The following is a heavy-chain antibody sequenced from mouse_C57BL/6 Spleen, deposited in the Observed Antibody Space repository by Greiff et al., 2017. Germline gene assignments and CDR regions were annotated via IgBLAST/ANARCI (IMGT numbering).Heavy chain of an antibody. Sequence: VQLQQSGPELVKPGASVKISCKASGYTFTDYYMNWVKQSHGKSLEWIGDINPNNGGTSYNQKFKGKATLTVDKSSSTAYMELRSLTSEDSAVYYCARGHYGRKYFDYWGQGTTLTVSS. V-gene: IGHV1-26*01. CDR2: INPNNGGT. J-gene: IGHJ2*01. CDR3: ARGHYGRKYFDY. CDR1: GYTFTDYY. D-gene: IGHD1-1*01.